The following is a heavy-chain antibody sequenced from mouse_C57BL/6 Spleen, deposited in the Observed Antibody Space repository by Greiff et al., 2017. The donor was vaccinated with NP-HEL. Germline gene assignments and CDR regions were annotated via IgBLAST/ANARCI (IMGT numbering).Heavy chain of an antibody. Sequence: VQLQQSGPELVKPGASVKISCKASGYSFTGYYMNWVKQSPEKSLEWIGEINPSTGGTTYNQKFKAKATLTVDKSSSTAYMQLKSLTSEDSAVYYCARGDWGYFDYWGQGTTLTVSS. CDR3: ARGDWGYFDY. V-gene: IGHV1-42*01. CDR2: INPSTGGT. D-gene: IGHD4-1*01. J-gene: IGHJ2*01. CDR1: GYSFTGYY.